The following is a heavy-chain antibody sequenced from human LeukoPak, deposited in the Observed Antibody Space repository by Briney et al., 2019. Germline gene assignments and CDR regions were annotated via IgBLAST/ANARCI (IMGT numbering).Heavy chain of an antibody. V-gene: IGHV1-18*01. CDR3: ARLHCSGGSCYSTDI. CDR1: GYSFTSYG. D-gene: IGHD2-15*01. CDR2: ITAYNGNT. Sequence: ASVKVSCKASGYSFTSYGISWVRQAPGQGLEWMGWITAYNGNTYYARRLQGRVTMTTDTSTITAYMELRSLRSDDTAVYYCARLHCSGGSCYSTDIWSQGTMVTVSS. J-gene: IGHJ3*02.